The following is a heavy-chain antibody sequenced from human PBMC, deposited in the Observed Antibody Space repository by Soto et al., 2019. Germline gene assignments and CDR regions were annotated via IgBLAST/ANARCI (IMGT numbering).Heavy chain of an antibody. Sequence: QVQLVQSGAEVKKPGASVKVSCKASGYTFTSYDINWVRQATGQGLEWMGWMNPNSGNTGYGQKFQGRVTMPRNNTISTAYMELSSLRSEDTAVYYCARGSGFGGWIMITFGGVYCFDYWGQGTLVTVSS. V-gene: IGHV1-8*01. D-gene: IGHD3-16*01. CDR2: MNPNSGNT. CDR1: GYTFTSYD. CDR3: ARGSGFGGWIMITFGGVYCFDY. J-gene: IGHJ4*01.